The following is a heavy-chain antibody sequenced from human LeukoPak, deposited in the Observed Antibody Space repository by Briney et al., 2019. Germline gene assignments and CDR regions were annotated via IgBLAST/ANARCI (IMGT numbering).Heavy chain of an antibody. J-gene: IGHJ4*02. V-gene: IGHV3-23*01. D-gene: IGHD4-17*01. CDR3: AKGRTRGDYGDQGDY. CDR2: ISGSGGST. Sequence: PGRSLRLSCAASGFTFSSYAMSWVRQAPGKGLEWVSAISGSGGSTYYADSVKGRFTISRDNSKNTLYLQMNSLRAEDTAVYYCAKGRTRGDYGDQGDYWGQGTLVTVSS. CDR1: GFTFSSYA.